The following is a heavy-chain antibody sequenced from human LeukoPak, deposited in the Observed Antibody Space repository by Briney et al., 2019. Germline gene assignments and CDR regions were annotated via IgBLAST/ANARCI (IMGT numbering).Heavy chain of an antibody. CDR2: IYKDGST. CDR1: GGSISSSSYY. V-gene: IGHV4-39*07. CDR3: AGAYCGGDSCHYYGLDV. J-gene: IGHJ6*02. D-gene: IGHD2-21*01. Sequence: PSETLSLTCTVSGGSISSSSYYWGWIRQPPGKGLEWIGYIYKDGSTEYSPSLKSRVTMSEDTSKNQFSLKLSSVTAADTAVYYCAGAYCGGDSCHYYGLDVWGQGTTVTVSS.